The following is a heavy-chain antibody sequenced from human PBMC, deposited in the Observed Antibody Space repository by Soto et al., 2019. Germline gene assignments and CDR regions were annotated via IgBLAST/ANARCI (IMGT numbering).Heavy chain of an antibody. V-gene: IGHV1-69*01. CDR3: ARLTYYYDSGGAPGWFDH. J-gene: IGHJ5*02. CDR2: INPIFGTA. D-gene: IGHD3-22*01. Sequence: QVQLVQSGAEVKKPGSSVKVSCKASGGTFSSYAISWVRQAHGQGLEWMGGINPIFGTANYAQKFQARVTITADESTRTAYMELSSLGSEYTAVYYRARLTYYYDSGGAPGWFDHRGQGTLVAVCS. CDR1: GGTFSSYA.